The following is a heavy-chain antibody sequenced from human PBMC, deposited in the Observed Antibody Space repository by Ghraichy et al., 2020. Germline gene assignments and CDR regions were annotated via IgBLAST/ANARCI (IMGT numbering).Heavy chain of an antibody. D-gene: IGHD6-19*01. Sequence: SETLSLTCAVYGGSFSGYYWSWNRQPPGKGLEWIGEINHSGSTNYNPSLKSRVTISVDTSKNQFSLKLSSVTAADTAVYYCARRGGIAVAGTWFDPWGQGTLVTVSS. CDR3: ARRGGIAVAGTWFDP. J-gene: IGHJ5*02. V-gene: IGHV4-34*01. CDR1: GGSFSGYY. CDR2: INHSGST.